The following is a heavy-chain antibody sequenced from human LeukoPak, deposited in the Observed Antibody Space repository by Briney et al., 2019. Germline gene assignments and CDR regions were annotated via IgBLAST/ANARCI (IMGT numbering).Heavy chain of an antibody. D-gene: IGHD5-12*01. CDR3: ARIGVYSGSDSSIDF. Sequence: ASVKVSFKASGYTFTDYYIHWVRQAPGQGLEWMAWINPNSGGTNYAQKFQGRVTVTRDTSITTAYMELSRLRSDDTAVYSCARIGVYSGSDSSIDFWGQGTLVTVSS. J-gene: IGHJ4*02. V-gene: IGHV1-2*02. CDR2: INPNSGGT. CDR1: GYTFTDYY.